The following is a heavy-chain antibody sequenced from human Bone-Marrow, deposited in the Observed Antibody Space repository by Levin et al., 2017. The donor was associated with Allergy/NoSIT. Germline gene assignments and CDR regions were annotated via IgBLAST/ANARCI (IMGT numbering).Heavy chain of an antibody. CDR3: ATCPFCYDFWSGYYVTHDAFDI. D-gene: IGHD3-3*01. CDR2: ISGSGGST. J-gene: IGHJ3*02. CDR1: GFTFSSYA. V-gene: IGHV3-23*01. Sequence: PGGSLRLSCAASGFTFSSYAMSWVRQAPGKGLEWVSAISGSGGSTYYADSVKGRFTISRDNSKNTLYLQMNSLRAEDTAVYYCATCPFCYDFWSGYYVTHDAFDIWGQGTMVTVSS.